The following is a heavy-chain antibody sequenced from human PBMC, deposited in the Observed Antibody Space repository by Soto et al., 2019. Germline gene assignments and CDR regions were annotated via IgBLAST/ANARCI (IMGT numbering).Heavy chain of an antibody. CDR3: ARGPLSGVATIWDYANWFDP. V-gene: IGHV1-3*01. Sequence: QAQLVQSGAEVKKLGPSVRVSSKASENISLDFPWHWGRLAPGQRLEGMGWINADKGDTKYSPKFQGRVTITRDTSATTVYMELRSLRSEDTAVYYCARGPLSGVATIWDYANWFDPWGQGSLVTVST. J-gene: IGHJ5*02. CDR2: INADKGDT. D-gene: IGHD5-12*01. CDR1: ENISLDFP.